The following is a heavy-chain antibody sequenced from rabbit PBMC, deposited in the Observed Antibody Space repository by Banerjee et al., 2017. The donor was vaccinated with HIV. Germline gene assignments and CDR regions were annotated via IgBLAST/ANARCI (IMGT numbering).Heavy chain of an antibody. J-gene: IGHJ4*01. V-gene: IGHV1S45*01. Sequence: QEQLVEYGGDLAQPEGSLTLTCTASGFSFINNYVMCWVRQAPGKGLEWIACINTSSGNTVYANWAKGRFTISKTSSTTVALQMTSLTAADTATYFCARDFSWTNLWGQGTLVTVS. CDR3: ARDFSWTNL. CDR1: GFSFINNYV. CDR2: INTSSGNT. D-gene: IGHD4-2*01.